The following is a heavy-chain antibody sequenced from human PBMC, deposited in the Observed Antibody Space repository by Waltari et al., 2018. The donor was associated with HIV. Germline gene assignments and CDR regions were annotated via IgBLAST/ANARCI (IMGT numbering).Heavy chain of an antibody. CDR3: ARQRSYYDTSGHLVALPLDY. D-gene: IGHD3-22*01. CDR1: GGSVSSGSFY. CDR2: IYDTGNT. Sequence: QVHLQESGPGVVKPSETLSLTCSVSGGSVSSGSFYWTWIRQPPGKQLEWIGYIYDTGNTNYNSPLKSRVTISIDTSKNQFSLELRAVTAADTAIYYCARQRSYYDTSGHLVALPLDYWGQGTLVTVSS. J-gene: IGHJ4*02. V-gene: IGHV4-61*01.